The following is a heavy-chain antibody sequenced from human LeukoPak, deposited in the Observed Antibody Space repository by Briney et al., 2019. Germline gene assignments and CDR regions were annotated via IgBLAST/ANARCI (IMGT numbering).Heavy chain of an antibody. D-gene: IGHD2/OR15-2a*01. CDR1: GGSVSSDY. Sequence: SETLSLTCTVSGGSVSSDYWSWIRQPPGKGREWIGYIYHTGNNDYNPSLKSRATISLDTSKNQFSLKLTSVTAADTAVYFCARHPFSSPFDYWGQGTLVTVSS. CDR3: ARHPFSSPFDY. V-gene: IGHV4-59*08. CDR2: IYHTGNN. J-gene: IGHJ4*02.